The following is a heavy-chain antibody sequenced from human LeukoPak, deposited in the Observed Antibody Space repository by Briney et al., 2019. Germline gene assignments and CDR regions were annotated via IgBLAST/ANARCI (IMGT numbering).Heavy chain of an antibody. CDR2: ISTSSIYI. J-gene: IGHJ6*03. V-gene: IGHV3-21*03. CDR1: GFTFSGYS. CDR3: STCRIADCYIDV. D-gene: IGHD6-13*01. Sequence: GGSLRLSCAVSGFTFSGYSMNWVRQAPGKGLEWVSFISTSSIYIYSADSVKGRVTISRDNAKNSLYLQMNSLRAENTAVYYCSTCRIADCYIDVWGKGTTVSISS.